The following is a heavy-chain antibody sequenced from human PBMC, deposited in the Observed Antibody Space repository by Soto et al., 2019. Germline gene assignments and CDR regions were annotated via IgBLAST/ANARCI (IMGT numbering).Heavy chain of an antibody. J-gene: IGHJ3*01. CDR3: ARDKWSGYDSGAFDV. CDR1: GDSIRSPDCY. Sequence: QVQLQESSPGLMKPSQTLSLTCSVSGDSIRSPDCYWGWLRQTPGKGLEWIGYSYYTGSSYYHPSLKSRVSISVDTSKNQFSLKLNSVSAADTAIYYCARDKWSGYDSGAFDVWGQGTTVTVSS. D-gene: IGHD6-25*01. CDR2: SYYTGSS. V-gene: IGHV4-30-4*01.